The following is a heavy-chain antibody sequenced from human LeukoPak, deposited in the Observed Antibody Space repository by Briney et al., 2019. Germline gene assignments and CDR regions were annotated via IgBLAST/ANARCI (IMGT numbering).Heavy chain of an antibody. CDR3: AKDQRWELPLDY. D-gene: IGHD2-15*01. CDR1: GFTFNNYA. J-gene: IGHJ4*02. CDR2: FSGSNDDT. V-gene: IGHV3-23*01. Sequence: PGGSLRLSCAASGFTFNNYAMSWVRQAPGKGLEWVSAFSGSNDDTYYADSVKGRFTISRDNAKNTLYLQMNNLRAEDTAVYYCAKDQRWELPLDYWGQGTLVTVPS.